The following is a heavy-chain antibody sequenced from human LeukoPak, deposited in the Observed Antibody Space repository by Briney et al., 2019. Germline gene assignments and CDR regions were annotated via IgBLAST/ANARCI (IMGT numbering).Heavy chain of an antibody. D-gene: IGHD2-15*01. CDR1: GFTFTSFG. CDR2: IWQDGSEK. J-gene: IGHJ4*02. Sequence: GRSLRLSSAASGFTFTSFGMHWVRQTPGKGLEWVAVIWQDGSEKYYADSVKGRFTISRDNAKNTLYLQMNSLRAEDTAVYYCVRIGYCSGGSCYSDDHWGQGTLVTVSS. CDR3: VRIGYCSGGSCYSDDH. V-gene: IGHV3-33*01.